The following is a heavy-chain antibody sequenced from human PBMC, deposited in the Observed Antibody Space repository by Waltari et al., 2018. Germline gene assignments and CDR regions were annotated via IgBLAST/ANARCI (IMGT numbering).Heavy chain of an antibody. CDR2: INHSGST. CDR1: GGSFSGYY. J-gene: IGHJ4*02. V-gene: IGHV4-34*01. CDR3: ARKMRNGGTFDY. Sequence: QVQLQQWGAGLLKPSETLSLTCAVYGGSFSGYYWSWIRQPPGKGLAWIGEINHSGSTNYHPALKSRVTISVDTSKNQFSLKLSSVTAADTAVYYCARKMRNGGTFDYWGQGTLVTVSS. D-gene: IGHD1-1*01.